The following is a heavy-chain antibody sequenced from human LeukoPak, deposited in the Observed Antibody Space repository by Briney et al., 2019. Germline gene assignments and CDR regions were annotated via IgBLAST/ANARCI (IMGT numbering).Heavy chain of an antibody. CDR3: ARRDRAAAGFDY. V-gene: IGHV4-39*01. Sequence: SETLSLTCTVSGGSISSSSYYWGWIRQPPGKGLEWIGSIYYSGSTYYNPSLKSRVTISVDTSKNQFSLKLSSVTAADTAVYYCARRDRAAAGFDYWGQGTLVTVSS. CDR2: IYYSGST. J-gene: IGHJ4*02. D-gene: IGHD6-13*01. CDR1: GGSISSSSYY.